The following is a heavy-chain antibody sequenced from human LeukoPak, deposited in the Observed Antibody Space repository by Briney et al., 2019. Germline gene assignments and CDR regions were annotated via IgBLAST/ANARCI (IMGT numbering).Heavy chain of an antibody. D-gene: IGHD2-21*01. Sequence: PGGSLRLSCAASGFTFSSYSMNWVRQAPGKGLECLSYISGSGHDIAYADSVKGRFTISRDNARNSLYLQMNSLRAEDTAVYYCARFARLFDFWGQGTLVTVSS. CDR2: ISGSGHDI. J-gene: IGHJ4*02. CDR3: ARFARLFDF. V-gene: IGHV3-21*04. CDR1: GFTFSSYS.